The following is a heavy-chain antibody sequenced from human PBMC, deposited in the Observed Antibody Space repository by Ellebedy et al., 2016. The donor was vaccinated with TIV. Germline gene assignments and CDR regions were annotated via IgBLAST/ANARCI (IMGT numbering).Heavy chain of an antibody. D-gene: IGHD5-12*01. J-gene: IGHJ4*02. V-gene: IGHV3-7*03. CDR2: IKQGGSEK. Sequence: GGSLRLSCAASGFTFTAYWMTWVRQAPGKGPEWVANIKQGGSEKYYVDSVKGRFTISRDNAKNSLYLQMNSLRVEDTAIYYCAKGLLGYSGYDILDYWGQGTLVTVSA. CDR3: AKGLLGYSGYDILDY. CDR1: GFTFTAYW.